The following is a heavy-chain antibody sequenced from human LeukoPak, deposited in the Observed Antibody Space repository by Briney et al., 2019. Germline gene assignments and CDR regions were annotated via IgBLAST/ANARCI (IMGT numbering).Heavy chain of an antibody. CDR2: ISVGGDYT. D-gene: IGHD6-13*01. J-gene: IGHJ4*02. CDR1: GFTLTSHA. V-gene: IGHV3-23*01. CDR3: AKAGGSSWFLDY. Sequence: GGSLRLSCEASGFTLTSHAMSWVRQAPGKGLEWVSAISVGGDYTYYADSVKGRFTISRDNSKNTLFVQMHSLRAEDTAMYYCAKAGGSSWFLDYWGQGTLVTVSS.